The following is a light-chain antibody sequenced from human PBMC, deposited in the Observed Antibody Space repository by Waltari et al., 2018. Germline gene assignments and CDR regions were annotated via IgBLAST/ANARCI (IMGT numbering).Light chain of an antibody. CDR2: DAS. CDR3: QQYGTSPRT. J-gene: IGKJ1*01. CDR1: QSVSSSY. Sequence: EIVLRQPPATLSLSPGERATLSCGASQSVSSSYLAWYQQKPGLAPRLLIYDASTRATGVPDRFSGSGSGTDFTLTISRLEPEDFAVYYCQQYGTSPRTFGQGTKVQI. V-gene: IGKV3D-20*01.